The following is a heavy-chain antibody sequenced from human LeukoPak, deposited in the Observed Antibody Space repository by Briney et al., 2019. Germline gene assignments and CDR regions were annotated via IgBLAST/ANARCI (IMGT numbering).Heavy chain of an antibody. V-gene: IGHV1-2*02. Sequence: VSVKVSCKASGYTFNGYFIHWIRQAPRQGPEWMGWINPKSGGTDYAQKFQGRVNMTWDRSISTAYMEVRGLRPDDTAFYFCARETVTEYFQHWGQGTLVTVSP. CDR2: INPKSGGT. J-gene: IGHJ1*01. CDR3: ARETVTEYFQH. CDR1: GYTFNGYF.